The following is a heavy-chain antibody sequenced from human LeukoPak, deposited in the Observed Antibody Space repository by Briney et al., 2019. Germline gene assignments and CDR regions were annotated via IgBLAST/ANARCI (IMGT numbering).Heavy chain of an antibody. Sequence: PGGSLRLSCSASGFTFSNYAMHWVRQAPGKGVEYVSAISVNRGSTYYADSVKGRFTISRDNSKNTLYLQMSSLRAEDTAVYYCVIGIIVDGAFDYWGQGTLVTVSS. V-gene: IGHV3-64D*09. J-gene: IGHJ4*02. CDR2: ISVNRGST. D-gene: IGHD3-22*01. CDR1: GFTFSNYA. CDR3: VIGIIVDGAFDY.